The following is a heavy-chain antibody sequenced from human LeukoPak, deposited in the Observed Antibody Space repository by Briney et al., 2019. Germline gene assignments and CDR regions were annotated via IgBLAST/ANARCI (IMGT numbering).Heavy chain of an antibody. V-gene: IGHV4-39*07. D-gene: IGHD3/OR15-3a*01. J-gene: IGHJ4*02. CDR2: IYYSGST. Sequence: SKTLSLTCTVSGGSISGSSYYWGWIRQPPGKGLEWIGSIYYSGSTYYNPSLKSRVTKSVDTSKNQFSLKLSSVTAVDTAVYYCARQTGSGLFILPGGQGTLVTVSS. CDR3: ARQTGSGLFILP. CDR1: GGSISGSSYY.